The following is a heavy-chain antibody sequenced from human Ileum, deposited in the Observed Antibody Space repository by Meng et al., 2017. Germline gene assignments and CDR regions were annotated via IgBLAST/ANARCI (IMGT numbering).Heavy chain of an antibody. J-gene: IGHJ4*02. D-gene: IGHD3/OR15-3a*01. V-gene: IGHV3-23*01. CDR3: AKQFRDFGLVTSFDY. CDR1: GITLMNYG. Sequence: GESLKISCAASGITLMNYGMHWVRQAPGKGLEWVSGISGSGSITYYADSLRGRFTISRDNSKNTLYLQMRSLRAEDTAVYYCAKQFRDFGLVTSFDYWGQGARVTVSS. CDR2: ISGSGSIT.